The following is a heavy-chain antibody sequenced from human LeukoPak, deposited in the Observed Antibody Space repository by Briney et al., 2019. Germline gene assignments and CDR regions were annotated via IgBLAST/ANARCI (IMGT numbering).Heavy chain of an antibody. Sequence: SGGSLRLSCAASGFTFSDYYMSWIRQAPGKGLEWVSYISSSGSTIYYADSVKGRFTISRDNAKNSLYLQMNSVRAEDTAVYYCARHSGGPAAITHYYYYMDVWGKGTTVTVSS. D-gene: IGHD2-2*01. CDR1: GFTFSDYY. J-gene: IGHJ6*03. CDR2: ISSSGSTI. V-gene: IGHV3-11*04. CDR3: ARHSGGPAAITHYYYYMDV.